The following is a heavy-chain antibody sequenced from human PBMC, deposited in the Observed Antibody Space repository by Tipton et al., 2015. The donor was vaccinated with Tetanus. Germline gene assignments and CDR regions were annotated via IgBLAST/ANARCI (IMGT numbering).Heavy chain of an antibody. D-gene: IGHD2-8*01. CDR3: ARGLGSMLAPGGSIDS. J-gene: IGHJ5*01. V-gene: IGHV4-39*01. CDR1: GGFISSYNYY. Sequence: TLSLTCTVSGGFISSYNYYWGWIRQAPGKGLEWIGSIYYSGSAYYNPSFRSRVTMSVDTSKMQFSLKLASVTAADTAVYYCARGLGSMLAPGGSIDSWGQGTLVTVSS. CDR2: IYYSGSA.